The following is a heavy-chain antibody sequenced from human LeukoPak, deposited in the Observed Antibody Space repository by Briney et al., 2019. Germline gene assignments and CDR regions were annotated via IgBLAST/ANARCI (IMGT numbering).Heavy chain of an antibody. J-gene: IGHJ4*02. CDR2: IYTTGAT. Sequence: KPSETLSLTCTVSGGSIRSYFWGWIRQPAGKGLEWIGRIYTTGATFYNPSLKTRLTMSIETSKNQFSLRLTSVVAADTAVYYCARQGYTASYYFLDYWSQGTLVTVSS. CDR1: GGSIRSYF. CDR3: ARQGYTASYYFLDY. D-gene: IGHD1-26*01. V-gene: IGHV4-4*07.